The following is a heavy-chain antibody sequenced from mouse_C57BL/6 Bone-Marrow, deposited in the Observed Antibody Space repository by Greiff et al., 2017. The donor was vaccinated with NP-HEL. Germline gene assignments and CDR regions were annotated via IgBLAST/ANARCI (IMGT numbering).Heavy chain of an antibody. J-gene: IGHJ1*03. D-gene: IGHD2-3*01. Sequence: EVQLVESGGGLVKPGGSLKLSCAASGFTFSDYGMHWVRQAPEKGLEWVAYISSGSGTIYYADTVKGRFTISRDNAKNTLFLQMTSLRSEDTAMYYYASTYEHWYFDVWGTGTTVTVSS. CDR1: GFTFSDYG. CDR2: ISSGSGTI. CDR3: ASTYEHWYFDV. V-gene: IGHV5-17*01.